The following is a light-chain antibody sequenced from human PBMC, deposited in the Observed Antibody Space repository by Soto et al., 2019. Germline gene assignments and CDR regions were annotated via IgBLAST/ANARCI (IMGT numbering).Light chain of an antibody. CDR1: QSVSSSY. Sequence: EIVLTQSPGTLSLSPGERATLSCRASQSVSSSYLAWYQQTPGQAPRLLIYGASSRATGSPDRFSGSGSVRDIPLTISRLDPEDFAVYYCQQYGSSPFTFSPGTKVDIK. J-gene: IGKJ3*01. V-gene: IGKV3-20*01. CDR3: QQYGSSPFT. CDR2: GAS.